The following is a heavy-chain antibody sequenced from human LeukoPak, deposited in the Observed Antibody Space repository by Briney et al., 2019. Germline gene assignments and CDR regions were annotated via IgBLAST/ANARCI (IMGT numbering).Heavy chain of an antibody. CDR1: GGSFSGYY. V-gene: IGHV4-34*01. CDR2: INHSGST. Sequence: SETLSLTCAVYGGSFSGYYWSWIRQPPGKGLEWIGEINHSGSTNYNPSLKSRVTISVHTSKNQFSLKLSSVTATDTAVYYCARGPRYSSSSGRFDYWGQGTLVTVSS. CDR3: ARGPRYSSSSGRFDY. D-gene: IGHD6-6*01. J-gene: IGHJ4*02.